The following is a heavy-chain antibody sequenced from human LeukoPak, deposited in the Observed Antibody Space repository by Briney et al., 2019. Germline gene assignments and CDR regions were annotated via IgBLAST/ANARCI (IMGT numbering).Heavy chain of an antibody. CDR2: MNPNSGNT. CDR1: GYTFTSYD. J-gene: IGHJ4*02. CDR3: ARGRFKSQLLSFY. D-gene: IGHD2-2*01. V-gene: IGHV1-8*01. Sequence: ASVKVSCKASGYTFTSYDINWVREATGQGLEWMGWMNPNSGNTGYAQKFQGRVTMTRNTSISTAYMELSSLRSEDTAVYYCARGRFKSQLLSFYWVQGTMVTVSS.